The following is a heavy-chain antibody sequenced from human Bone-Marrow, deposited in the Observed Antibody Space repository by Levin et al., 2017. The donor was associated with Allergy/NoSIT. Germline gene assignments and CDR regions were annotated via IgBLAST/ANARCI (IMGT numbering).Heavy chain of an antibody. CDR1: GGSISSYC. V-gene: IGHV4-59*01. CDR3: GGSYYGAGSYGP. Sequence: SETLSLTCTVSGGSISSYCWSWIRQPPGKGLEWIGYIYYSGSPDYNPSLKSRVTISLDTSKKQFSLKLSSVTAADTAVYYCGGSYYGAGSYGPWGQGTLVTVSS. CDR2: IYYSGSP. J-gene: IGHJ5*02. D-gene: IGHD3-10*01.